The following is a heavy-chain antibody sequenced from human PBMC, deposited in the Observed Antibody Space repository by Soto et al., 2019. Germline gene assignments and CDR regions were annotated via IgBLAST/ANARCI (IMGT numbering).Heavy chain of an antibody. J-gene: IGHJ1*01. CDR3: ARVSSLYSSSWYTDFQH. D-gene: IGHD6-13*01. Sequence: GGSLRLSCAASGFTFSSYAMHWVRQAPGKGLEWVAVISYDGSNKYYADSVKGRFTISRDNSKNTLYLQMNSLRAEDTAVYYCARVSSLYSSSWYTDFQHWGQGTLVTVSS. V-gene: IGHV3-30-3*01. CDR1: GFTFSSYA. CDR2: ISYDGSNK.